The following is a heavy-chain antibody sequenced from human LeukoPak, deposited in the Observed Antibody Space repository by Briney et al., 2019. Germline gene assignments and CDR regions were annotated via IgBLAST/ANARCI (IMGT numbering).Heavy chain of an antibody. V-gene: IGHV3-64*04. D-gene: IGHD6-19*01. CDR1: GFTFSSYA. J-gene: IGHJ1*01. CDR2: ISSNGGST. CDR3: ATDPTVAGTSEYFQH. Sequence: GGSLTLSCSASGFTFSSYAMHWVRQAPGKGLEYVSAISSNGGSTYYADSAKGRCTIFRDNSKNTLYLEMNSLRAEDTAVYYCATDPTVAGTSEYFQHWGQGTLVTVSS.